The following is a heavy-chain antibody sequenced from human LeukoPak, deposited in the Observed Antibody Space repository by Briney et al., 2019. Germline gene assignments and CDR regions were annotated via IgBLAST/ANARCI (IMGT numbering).Heavy chain of an antibody. CDR3: ASQVGYGSGTYYNKLFDY. D-gene: IGHD3-10*01. V-gene: IGHV4-39*01. CDR1: GGSISSTSYY. J-gene: IGHJ4*02. CDR2: IYYSGTT. Sequence: PSETLSLTCTVSGGSISSTSYYWGWIRQPPGEGLEWIGSIYYSGTTYYNPSLKSRFTISLDTSQNQFSLRLTSVTAADTAVYYCASQVGYGSGTYYNKLFDYWGQGTLLTVSS.